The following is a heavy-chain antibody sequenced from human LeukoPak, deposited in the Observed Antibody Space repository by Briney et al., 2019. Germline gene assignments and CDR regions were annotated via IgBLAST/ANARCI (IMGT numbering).Heavy chain of an antibody. CDR2: ISWDGGST. V-gene: IGHV3-43D*03. J-gene: IGHJ6*03. CDR1: GFTFSDYY. CDR3: AKDNRMWLVRGRGPSDRANPPYYMDV. Sequence: PGGSLRLSCAASGFTFSDYYMSWIRQAPGKGLEWVSLISWDGGSTYYADSVKGRFTISRDNSKNSLYLQMNSLRAEDTALYYCAKDNRMWLVRGRGPSDRANPPYYMDVWGKGTTVTVSS. D-gene: IGHD6-19*01.